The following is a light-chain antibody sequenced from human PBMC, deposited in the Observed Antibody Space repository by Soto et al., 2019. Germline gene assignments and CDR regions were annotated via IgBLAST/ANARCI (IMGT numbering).Light chain of an antibody. V-gene: IGLV2-14*03. J-gene: IGLJ2*01. Sequence: QSALTQPASVSGSPGQSITISCTGTSSDVGGYNYVSWYQHHPGKAPKLMIYDVSNRPSGVSNRFSGSKSGNTASLTISGLQAEDEADYYCSSYTSSINGVVFGGAHKVTGL. CDR1: SSDVGGYNY. CDR3: SSYTSSINGVV. CDR2: DVS.